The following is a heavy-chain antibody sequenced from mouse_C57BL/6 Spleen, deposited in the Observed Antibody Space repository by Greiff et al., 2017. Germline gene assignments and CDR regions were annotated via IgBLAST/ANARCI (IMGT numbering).Heavy chain of an antibody. CDR1: GFTFSSSA. CDR3: ARDRSDYDGGDFDV. J-gene: IGHJ1*03. Sequence: DVLLVESGGGLVKPGGSLKLSFAASGFTFSSSAMSWVRQTPEKRLEWVATISDGGSYTYYPDNVKGRFSISRDNAENNLYLQMSQLKNEDTDMYYWARDRSDYDGGDFDVWGTGTTVTVSS. V-gene: IGHV5-4*01. CDR2: ISDGGSYT. D-gene: IGHD2-4*01.